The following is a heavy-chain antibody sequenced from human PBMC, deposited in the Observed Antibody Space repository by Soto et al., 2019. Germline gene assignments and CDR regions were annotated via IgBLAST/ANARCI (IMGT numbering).Heavy chain of an antibody. CDR3: ASYPPVVGATRIEADAFDI. V-gene: IGHV1-2*04. CDR2: INPNSGGT. D-gene: IGHD1-26*01. Sequence: GASVKVSCKASGYTFTGYYMHWVRQAPGQGLEWMGWINPNSGGTNYAQKFQGWVTMTRDTSISTAYMELSRLRSDDTAVYFCASYPPVVGATRIEADAFDIWGQGTMVTVSS. J-gene: IGHJ3*02. CDR1: GYTFTGYY.